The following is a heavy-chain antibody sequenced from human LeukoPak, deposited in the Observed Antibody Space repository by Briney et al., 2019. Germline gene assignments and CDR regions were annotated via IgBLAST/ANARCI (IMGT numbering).Heavy chain of an antibody. Sequence: PSETLSLTCAVYGGSFSGYYWSWIRQPPGKGLEWIGEINHSGSTNYNPSLKSRVTISVDTSKNQFSLKLSSVTAADTAMYHCARDPTRPGGYYDSSGYPYNYYYNYMDVWGKGTTVTVSS. CDR3: ARDPTRPGGYYDSSGYPYNYYYNYMDV. J-gene: IGHJ6*03. D-gene: IGHD3-22*01. CDR1: GGSFSGYY. V-gene: IGHV4-34*01. CDR2: INHSGST.